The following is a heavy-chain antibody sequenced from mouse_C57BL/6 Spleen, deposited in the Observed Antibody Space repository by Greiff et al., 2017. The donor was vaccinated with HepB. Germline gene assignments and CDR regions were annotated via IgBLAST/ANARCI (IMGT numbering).Heavy chain of an antibody. CDR1: GFSLSTFGMG. V-gene: IGHV8-8*01. D-gene: IGHD1-1*01. Sequence: ESGPGILQPSQTLSLTCSFSGFSLSTFGMGVGWIRQPSGKGLEWLAHIWWDDDKYYNPALKSRLTISKDTSKNQVFLKIANVDTADTATYYCARFSYYGSSYDWYFDVWGTGTTVTVSS. J-gene: IGHJ1*03. CDR3: ARFSYYGSSYDWYFDV. CDR2: IWWDDDK.